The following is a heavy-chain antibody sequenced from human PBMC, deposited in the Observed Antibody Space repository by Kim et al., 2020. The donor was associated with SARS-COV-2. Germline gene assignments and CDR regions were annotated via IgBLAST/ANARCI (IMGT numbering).Heavy chain of an antibody. J-gene: IGHJ4*02. V-gene: IGHV4-59*01. CDR3: ARDPGTVTTGHYYFDY. Sequence: SLKSRVTISVDTSKNQFSLKLSSVTAADTAVYYCARDPGTVTTGHYYFDYWGQGTLVTVSS. D-gene: IGHD4-17*01.